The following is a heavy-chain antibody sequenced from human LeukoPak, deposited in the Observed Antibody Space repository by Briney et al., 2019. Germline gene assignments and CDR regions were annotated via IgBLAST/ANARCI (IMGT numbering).Heavy chain of an antibody. CDR3: AKSSPMTMVRGANDY. CDR1: GFTFSSYA. Sequence: PGGSLRLSCAASGFTFSSYAMSWVRQAPGKGLEWVSSISGSGDSTYHADSVKGRFTISRDNSVNTLYLQMNSLRAEDTAVYYCAKSSPMTMVRGANDYWGQGTLVTVSS. CDR2: ISGSGDST. V-gene: IGHV3-23*01. J-gene: IGHJ4*02. D-gene: IGHD3-10*01.